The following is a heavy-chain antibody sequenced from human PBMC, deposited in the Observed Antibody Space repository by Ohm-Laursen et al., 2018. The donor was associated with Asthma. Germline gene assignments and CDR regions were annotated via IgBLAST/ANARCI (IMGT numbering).Heavy chain of an antibody. Sequence: SSVKVSCKASGYTFTSYYMHWVRQAPGQGLEWMGIINPSGGSTSYAQKFQGRVTMTRDTSTSTVYMELSSLRSEDTAVYYCAREPVGYCTNGVCYVGRSWFDPWGQGTLVTVSS. D-gene: IGHD2-8*01. V-gene: IGHV1-46*01. CDR2: INPSGGST. CDR3: AREPVGYCTNGVCYVGRSWFDP. J-gene: IGHJ5*02. CDR1: GYTFTSYY.